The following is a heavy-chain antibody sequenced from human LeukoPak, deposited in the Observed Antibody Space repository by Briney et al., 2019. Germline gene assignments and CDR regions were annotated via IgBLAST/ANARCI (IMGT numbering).Heavy chain of an antibody. J-gene: IGHJ4*02. CDR2: IYSGGTT. V-gene: IGHV3-53*01. Sequence: GGSLRLSCAASGFNVSSDSISWVRQAPGKGLDWVSIIYSGGTTNYADSVRARFTISRDNSKNTVYLQMNSLRVEDTAVYYCARATLDNWGQGTLVTVSS. CDR3: ARATLDN. CDR1: GFNVSSDS.